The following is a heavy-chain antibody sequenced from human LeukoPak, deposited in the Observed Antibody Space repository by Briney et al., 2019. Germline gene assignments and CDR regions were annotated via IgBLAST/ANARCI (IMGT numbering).Heavy chain of an antibody. CDR2: ISGSGAST. CDR1: GFTLSTNA. Sequence: GGSLRLSCLTSGFTLSTNAMSWVRQAPGKGREWISGISGSGASTYYADSVKGRFTISRDDSRNTLYLQMNSLRGDDTAVYYCAKDVGKWESLHFFDYWGQGTLVTVSS. CDR3: AKDVGKWESLHFFDY. V-gene: IGHV3-23*01. D-gene: IGHD1-26*01. J-gene: IGHJ4*02.